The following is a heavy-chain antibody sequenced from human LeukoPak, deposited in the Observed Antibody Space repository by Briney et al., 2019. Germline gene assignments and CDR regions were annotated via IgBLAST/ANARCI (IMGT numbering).Heavy chain of an antibody. CDR2: IYYSGST. D-gene: IGHD2-2*01. Sequence: PSETLSLTCTVSGGSISSYYWSWIRQPPGKGLEWIGYIYYSGSTNYNPSLKSRVTISVDTSKNQFSLKLSSVTAADTAVYYCARLGYCSSTSCYRDYYYYYMDVWGKGTTVTISS. CDR1: GGSISSYY. V-gene: IGHV4-59*01. J-gene: IGHJ6*03. CDR3: ARLGYCSSTSCYRDYYYYYMDV.